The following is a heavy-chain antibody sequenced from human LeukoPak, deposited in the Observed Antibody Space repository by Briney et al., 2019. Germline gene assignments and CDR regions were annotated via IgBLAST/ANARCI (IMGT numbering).Heavy chain of an antibody. J-gene: IGHJ4*02. V-gene: IGHV4-39*07. CDR3: ARGSGYDGRDFDY. Sequence: PSETLSLTCTLSGGSISSSISYWSWIRQPPGKGLEWIATIYYSGSTYYNPSLKSRVTMSVDTSKNQFSLKLSSVTAADTAVYYCARGSGYDGRDFDYWGQGTLVTVSS. CDR2: IYYSGST. D-gene: IGHD5-12*01. CDR1: GGSISSSISY.